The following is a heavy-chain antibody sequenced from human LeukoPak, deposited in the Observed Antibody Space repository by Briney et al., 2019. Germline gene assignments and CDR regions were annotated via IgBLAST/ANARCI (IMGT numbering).Heavy chain of an antibody. Sequence: SVKVSCKASGYTFTGYYMHWVRQAPGQGLEWMGGIIPIFGTANYAQKFQGRVTITADKSTSTAYMELSSLRSEDTAVYYCARGSTIFGVADYWGQGTLVTVSS. J-gene: IGHJ4*02. CDR1: GYTFTGYY. CDR3: ARGSTIFGVADY. V-gene: IGHV1-69*06. CDR2: IIPIFGTA. D-gene: IGHD3-3*01.